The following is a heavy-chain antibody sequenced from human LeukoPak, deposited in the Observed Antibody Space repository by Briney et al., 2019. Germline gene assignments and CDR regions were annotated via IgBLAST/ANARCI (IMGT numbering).Heavy chain of an antibody. CDR3: AKGPLRGTAAAIDY. CDR2: ISYDGRNI. CDR1: GFTFNNYG. V-gene: IGHV3-30*18. J-gene: IGHJ4*02. D-gene: IGHD2-2*01. Sequence: GGSLRLSCAASGFTFNNYGMHWVRQAPGKGLEWGAVISYDGRNIRYPDSVKGRFTISRDISTDTLWLQMDSPRTEDTAVYYCAKGPLRGTAAAIDYWGQGTLVTVSS.